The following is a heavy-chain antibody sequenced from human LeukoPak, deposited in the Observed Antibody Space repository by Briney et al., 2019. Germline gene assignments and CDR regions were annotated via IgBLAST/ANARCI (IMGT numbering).Heavy chain of an antibody. V-gene: IGHV3-11*04. D-gene: IGHD3-22*01. Sequence: GGSLRLSCAASGFIFSDYYMNWIRQAPGKGLEWVSYISGSSSNTIYYADSVKGRFTISRDNSKNTLYLQMNSLRAEDTAVYYCARDYDSSGYYPHDAFDIWGQGTMVTVSS. CDR3: ARDYDSSGYYPHDAFDI. CDR2: ISGSSSNTI. CDR1: GFIFSDYY. J-gene: IGHJ3*02.